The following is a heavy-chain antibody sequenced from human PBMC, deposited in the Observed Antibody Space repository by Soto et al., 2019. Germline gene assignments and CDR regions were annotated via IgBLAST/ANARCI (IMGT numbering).Heavy chain of an antibody. V-gene: IGHV1-69*12. CDR2: IIPFFSSV. CDR1: GLTFSSST. D-gene: IGHD2-21*02. CDR3: ARGHQYGGNSDAFEF. J-gene: IGHJ3*01. Sequence: QVHLVQSGAEVKKPGSSVKVSCKASGLTFSSSTLTWVRQVPGQGPEWMGGIIPFFSSVNYAQKFQDRVTSTEDVSTRTTYMELRSLRSEDTAVYYCARGHQYGGNSDAFEFWGQGTVVTVSS.